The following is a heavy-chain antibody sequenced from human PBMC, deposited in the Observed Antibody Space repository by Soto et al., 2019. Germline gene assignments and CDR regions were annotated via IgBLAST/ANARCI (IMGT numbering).Heavy chain of an antibody. CDR1: GGTLSRSA. CDR2: IIPIFGPA. V-gene: IGHV1-69*01. CDR3: GTGSSWTKVES. D-gene: IGHD6-13*01. J-gene: IGHJ4*02. Sequence: QVQLVQSGAEVKKPGSSVTVSCKASGGTLSRSAISWVRQAPGQGLEWMGGIIPIFGPAIYAQKFLGRVSIIADESTRTAYMEMSSLRSEDTAVYYCGTGSSWTKVESWGQGTLVTVAS.